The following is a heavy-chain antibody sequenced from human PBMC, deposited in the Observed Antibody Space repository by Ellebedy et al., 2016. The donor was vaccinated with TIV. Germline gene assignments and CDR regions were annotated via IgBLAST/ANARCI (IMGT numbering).Heavy chain of an antibody. D-gene: IGHD4-17*01. V-gene: IGHV3-7*01. CDR1: GFSFRNYW. CDR2: IYQDGSEK. J-gene: IGHJ5*02. CDR3: ARRGSYGDYAVQVNNWFDR. Sequence: GESLKISCAASGFSFRNYWMGWVRQAPGKGLEWVANIYQDGSEKYYVDSVTGRFTISRDNAKNSLYLQLNSLRVEDTAVYYCARRGSYGDYAVQVNNWFDRWGQGTLVTV.